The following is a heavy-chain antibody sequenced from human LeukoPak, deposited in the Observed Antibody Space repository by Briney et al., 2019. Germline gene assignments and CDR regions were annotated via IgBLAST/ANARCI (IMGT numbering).Heavy chain of an antibody. CDR3: ARAHYDGDYQYYFDY. J-gene: IGHJ4*02. Sequence: PSETLSLTCDVSRYSISINCYWAWIRQPPGKGLEWLGSIYYSGDTYYNPSLKSRVTCSVDTSKNQFSLKLNSVTAADTAVYYCARAHYDGDYQYYFDYWGQGIPVTVSS. D-gene: IGHD4-17*01. CDR2: IYYSGDT. V-gene: IGHV4-38-2*01. CDR1: RYSISINCY.